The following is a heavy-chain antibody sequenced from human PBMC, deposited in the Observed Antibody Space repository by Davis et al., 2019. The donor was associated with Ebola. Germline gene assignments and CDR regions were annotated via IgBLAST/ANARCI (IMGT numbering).Heavy chain of an antibody. CDR1: GFTFSTYS. CDR3: AREGERYCSGGSCYYRPYYYGMDV. V-gene: IGHV3-21*01. CDR2: ISSSSSYI. Sequence: GGSLRLSCAASGFTFSTYSMNWVRQAPGKGLECVSSISSSSSYIYYADSVKVRFTISRDNAKNSLYLQMNSLRAEDTAVYYCAREGERYCSGGSCYYRPYYYGMDVWGQGTTVTVSS. J-gene: IGHJ6*02. D-gene: IGHD2-15*01.